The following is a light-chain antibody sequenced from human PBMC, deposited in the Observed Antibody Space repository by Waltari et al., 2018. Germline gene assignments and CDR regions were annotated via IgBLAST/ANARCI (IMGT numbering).Light chain of an antibody. CDR2: DAS. Sequence: PGERATLSCRAGQSISDYLAWYQHKPGLAPRLLIYDASHRATGIPARFSGSGSGTDFTLTISSLEPEDFAVYYCQQRSTWPTFGGGTKVEI. CDR3: QQRSTWPT. J-gene: IGKJ4*01. V-gene: IGKV3-11*01. CDR1: QSISDY.